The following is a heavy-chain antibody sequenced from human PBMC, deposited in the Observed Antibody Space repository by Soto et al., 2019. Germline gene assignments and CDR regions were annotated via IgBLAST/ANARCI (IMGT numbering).Heavy chain of an antibody. V-gene: IGHV1-18*01. CDR2: ISDYNGNT. CDR3: ARDGYYDSGSYGMDV. J-gene: IGHJ6*02. Sequence: QVQLVQSGAEVKKPGASVKVSCKTSGYTFNNYGISWVRQAPGQGLEWMGWISDYNGNTNYPQKFQGRVTMTTDTSTKTVYMVLPSLGSDDTAGYYCARDGYYDSGSYGMDVWGRGTTVTVSS. CDR1: GYTFNNYG. D-gene: IGHD3-10*01.